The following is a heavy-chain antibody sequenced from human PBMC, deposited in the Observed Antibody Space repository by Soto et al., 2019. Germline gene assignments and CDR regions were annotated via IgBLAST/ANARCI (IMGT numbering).Heavy chain of an antibody. V-gene: IGHV3-74*01. CDR2: INSDGSST. Sequence: PGGSLRLSCTASGCPFDDYAMHWVRQAPGKGLVWVSRINSDGSSTSYADSVKGRFTISRDNAKNTLYLQMNSLRAEDTAVYYCARDVDVDTAMVGYFDYWGQGTLVTVSS. CDR3: ARDVDVDTAMVGYFDY. J-gene: IGHJ4*02. D-gene: IGHD5-18*01. CDR1: GCPFDDYA.